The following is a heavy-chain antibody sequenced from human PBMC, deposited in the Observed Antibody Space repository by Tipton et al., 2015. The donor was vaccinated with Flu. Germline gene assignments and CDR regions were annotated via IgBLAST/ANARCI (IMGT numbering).Heavy chain of an antibody. Sequence: PGLVKPSETLSLTCGVSGDSIRSSNYYWGWIRQPPGKGLEWIGNTFHSGNIYLNPSLKSRVTISIDTSKNQFSLKLSSVTAADTAVYYCARRDYSNYVSEPKNWFDPWGQGALVTVSS. CDR3: ARRDYSNYVSEPKNWFDP. J-gene: IGHJ5*02. CDR2: TFHSGNI. CDR1: GDSIRSSNYY. D-gene: IGHD4-11*01. V-gene: IGHV4-39*07.